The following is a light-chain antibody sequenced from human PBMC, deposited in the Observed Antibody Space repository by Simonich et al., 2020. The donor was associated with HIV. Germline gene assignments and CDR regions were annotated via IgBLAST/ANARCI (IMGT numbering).Light chain of an antibody. V-gene: IGKV1-5*03. CDR3: QQYNNYLYT. Sequence: DIQMTQSPSSVSASVGDRVTITCRARQGISNWLAWYQQKPGKAPKLLIYKASSLESGVPSRFSGSGSGTEFTLTISSLQPDDFATYYCQQYNNYLYTFGQGTKLEIK. J-gene: IGKJ2*01. CDR2: KAS. CDR1: QGISNW.